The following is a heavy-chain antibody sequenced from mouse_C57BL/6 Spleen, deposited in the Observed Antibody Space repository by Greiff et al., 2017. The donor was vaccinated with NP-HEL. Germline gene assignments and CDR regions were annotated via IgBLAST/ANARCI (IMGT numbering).Heavy chain of an antibody. CDR1: GYTFTSYW. Sequence: QVQLQQPGAELVMPGASVKLSCKASGYTFTSYWMHWVKQRPGQGLEWIGEIDPSDSYTKYNQKFKGKSTLTVDKSSSTAYMQLSSLTSEDAAVYYCATSLPLSESYFDYWGQGTTLTVSS. J-gene: IGHJ2*01. V-gene: IGHV1-69*01. CDR3: ATSLPLSESYFDY. CDR2: IDPSDSYT.